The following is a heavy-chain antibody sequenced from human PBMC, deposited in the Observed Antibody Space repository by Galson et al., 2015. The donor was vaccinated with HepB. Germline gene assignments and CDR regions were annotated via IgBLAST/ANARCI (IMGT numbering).Heavy chain of an antibody. CDR3: ARAQWDIVEVTMALYLLDP. Sequence: SLRLSCAASGFTFTSPWMSWVRQAPGKGLEWVANIKKDGSEKYYVDSVKGRFIISRDNAKNSLYLQMNNLRAEDTAVYYCARAQWDIVEVTMALYLLDPWGKGSVGTVSS. V-gene: IGHV3-7*01. J-gene: IGHJ5*02. CDR1: GFTFTSPW. CDR2: IKKDGSEK. D-gene: IGHD2-2*01.